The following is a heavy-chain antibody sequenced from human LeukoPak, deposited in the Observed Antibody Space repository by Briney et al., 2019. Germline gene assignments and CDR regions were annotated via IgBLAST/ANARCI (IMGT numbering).Heavy chain of an antibody. J-gene: IGHJ4*02. CDR1: GFTFSNAW. D-gene: IGHD3-10*01. CDR2: IKSKTDGGTT. V-gene: IGHV3-15*01. CDR3: AKGGSGSSHRGVFDY. Sequence: GGSLRLSCAASGFTFSNAWMSWVRQAPGKGLEWVGRIKSKTDGGTTDYAAPVKGRFTISRDDSKNTLFLQMNSLKTEDTAVYYCAKGGSGSSHRGVFDYWGQGSLVTVSS.